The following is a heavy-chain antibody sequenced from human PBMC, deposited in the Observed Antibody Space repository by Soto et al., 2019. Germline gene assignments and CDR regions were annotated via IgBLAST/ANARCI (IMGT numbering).Heavy chain of an antibody. CDR3: ARDGADYYGPLAFDI. J-gene: IGHJ3*02. CDR2: IWYDGSNK. D-gene: IGHD3-10*01. Sequence: GGSLRLSCAASGFTFSSYGMHWVRQAPGKGLEWVAVIWYDGSNKYYADSVKGRFTISRDNSKNTLYLQMNSLRAEDTAVYYCARDGADYYGPLAFDIWGQGTMVTVSS. CDR1: GFTFSSYG. V-gene: IGHV3-33*01.